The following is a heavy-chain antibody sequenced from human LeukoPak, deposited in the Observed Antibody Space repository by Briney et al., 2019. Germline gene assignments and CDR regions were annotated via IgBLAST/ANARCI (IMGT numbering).Heavy chain of an antibody. CDR2: IYSRGRIT. CDR1: GFIFRSYS. Sequence: GGSLRLSCASSGFIFRSYSMNWVRQAPGKGLEWISYIYSRGRITYYADSVKGRFTISRDNAKNSLYLQMSSLRAEDAALYYCARGLLEWPRDEPGGFAPWGQGTLVTVSS. J-gene: IGHJ5*02. CDR3: ARGLLEWPRDEPGGFAP. D-gene: IGHD3-3*01. V-gene: IGHV3-48*01.